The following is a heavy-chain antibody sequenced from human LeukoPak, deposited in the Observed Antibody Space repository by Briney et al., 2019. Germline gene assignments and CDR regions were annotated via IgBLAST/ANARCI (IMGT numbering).Heavy chain of an antibody. CDR3: AKDVNYCSSTSCQYYYMDV. J-gene: IGHJ6*03. CDR2: ISGSGGST. V-gene: IGHV3-23*01. CDR1: GFTLSRYA. D-gene: IGHD2-2*01. Sequence: PGGSLRLSCAASGFTLSRYAMSWVRQAPGKGLEWVSAISGSGGSTYYADSVKGRFTISRDNSKNTLYLQMNSLRAEDTAVYYCAKDVNYCSSTSCQYYYMDVWGKGTTVTVSS.